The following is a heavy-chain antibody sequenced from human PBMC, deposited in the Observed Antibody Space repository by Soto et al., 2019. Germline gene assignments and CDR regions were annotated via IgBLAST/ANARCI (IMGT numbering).Heavy chain of an antibody. J-gene: IGHJ5*02. CDR3: ARSVMVLRFLDDWFDP. D-gene: IGHD3-3*01. V-gene: IGHV1-3*01. CDR1: GYTFTSYA. Sequence: QVQLVQSGAEVKKPGASVKVSCKASGYTFTSYAMHWVRQAPGQRLEWMGWINAGNGNTKYSQKFQGRVTITRDTSASTAYMELSSLRSEDTAVYYCARSVMVLRFLDDWFDPWGQGTLVTVSS. CDR2: INAGNGNT.